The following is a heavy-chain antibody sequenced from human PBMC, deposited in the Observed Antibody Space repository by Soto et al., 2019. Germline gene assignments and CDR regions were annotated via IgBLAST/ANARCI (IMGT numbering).Heavy chain of an antibody. Sequence: QVQLVESGGGVVQPGRSLRLSCAASGFTFSNYAMHWVRQAPDKGLEWVAFISYDGSNKVYADSVKGRFTISRDSSKNKVYLQMNSLRAEDTAVYYCARDLFSSVVGGYFYSMDVWGQGTTVTVSS. J-gene: IGHJ6*02. CDR1: GFTFSNYA. CDR2: ISYDGSNK. D-gene: IGHD3-16*01. V-gene: IGHV3-30*04. CDR3: ARDLFSSVVGGYFYSMDV.